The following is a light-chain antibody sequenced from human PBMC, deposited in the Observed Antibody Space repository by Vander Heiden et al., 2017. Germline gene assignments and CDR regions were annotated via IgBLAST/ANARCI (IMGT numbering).Light chain of an antibody. CDR2: GAS. V-gene: IGKV1-16*02. J-gene: IGKJ4*01. Sequence: DICITPSPSPLSSSVGGRVTSTCRARPSNYDYLAWFQQRPGKAPQPLIYGASSMQTGVPSKFSGSGSGTDFTLTISSLQPEDSATYYCQQYNSYPLTFGGGTKVEIK. CDR1: PSNYDY. CDR3: QQYNSYPLT.